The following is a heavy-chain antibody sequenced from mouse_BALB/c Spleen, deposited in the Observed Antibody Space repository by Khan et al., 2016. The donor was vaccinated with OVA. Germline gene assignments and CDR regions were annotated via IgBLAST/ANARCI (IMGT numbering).Heavy chain of an antibody. CDR2: IWSAGST. Sequence: QVQLKESGPGLVQPSQSLSITCTVSGFSLDKYSVHWIRQSPGKGLEWLGVIWSAGSTDYNAAFISRLTITKDNSRSQVFFKVKSLQPNDTAIYYCARRGYDYGRGALFAYGGQGTLVTVSA. D-gene: IGHD2-4*01. CDR3: ARRGYDYGRGALFAY. CDR1: GFSLDKYS. J-gene: IGHJ3*01. V-gene: IGHV2-2*02.